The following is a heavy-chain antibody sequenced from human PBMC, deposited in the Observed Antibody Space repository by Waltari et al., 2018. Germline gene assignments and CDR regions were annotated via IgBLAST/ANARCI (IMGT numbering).Heavy chain of an antibody. V-gene: IGHV4-4*02. D-gene: IGHD6-6*01. CDR1: GSSISRINW. CDR3: AYEQLVPNNWFDP. Sequence: QVQLQESGPGLVKPSGTLSLTCAVSGSSISRINWWSWVRQPPGKGLEWIGEIYHSGSTNYNPSLKSRVTISVDKSKNQFSLKLSSVTAADTAVYYCAYEQLVPNNWFDPWGQGTLVTVSS. CDR2: IYHSGST. J-gene: IGHJ5*02.